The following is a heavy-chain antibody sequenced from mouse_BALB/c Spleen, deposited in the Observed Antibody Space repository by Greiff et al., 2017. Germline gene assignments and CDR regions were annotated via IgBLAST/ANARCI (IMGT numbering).Heavy chain of an antibody. CDR1: GFSLTDYG. Sequence: VKLMESGPGLVAPSQSLSITCTVSGFSLTDYGVSWVRQPPGKGLEWLGVRWGGGSTYYNSALKSRLSISKDNSKSQVFLKMNSLQTDDTAMYNCAKQAPLYTFDYWGQGTTLTVSS. CDR3: AKQAPLYTFDY. V-gene: IGHV2-6-5*01. J-gene: IGHJ2*01. CDR2: RWGGGST. D-gene: IGHD2-1*01.